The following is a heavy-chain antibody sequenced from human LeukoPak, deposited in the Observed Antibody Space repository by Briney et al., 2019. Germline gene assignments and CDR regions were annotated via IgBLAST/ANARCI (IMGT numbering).Heavy chain of an antibody. CDR3: ARGGDCSTTSCFFDY. CDR1: GITFSSYR. D-gene: IGHD2-2*01. CDR2: IGTSSSYI. J-gene: IGHJ4*02. Sequence: GGSLRLSCAASGITFSSYRMNWVRQAPGKGLEWMSSIGTSSSYIYYADSVKGRFTISRDNAKNSLYLQMNSLTTEDTAVYYCARGGDCSTTSCFFDYWGQGTLVTVSS. V-gene: IGHV3-21*01.